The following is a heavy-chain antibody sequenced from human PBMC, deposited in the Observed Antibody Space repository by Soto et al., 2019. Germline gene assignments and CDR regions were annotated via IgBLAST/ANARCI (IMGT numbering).Heavy chain of an antibody. D-gene: IGHD2-2*01. CDR1: GFTFSSYW. Sequence: GGSLRLSCAASGFTFSSYWMSWVRQAPGKGLEWVANIKQDGSEKYYVDSVKGRFTISRDNAKNSLYLQMNSLRAEDTAVYYCATPPGGCSSTSCYHNAFDIWGQGTMVTVSS. J-gene: IGHJ3*02. CDR3: ATPPGGCSSTSCYHNAFDI. V-gene: IGHV3-7*01. CDR2: IKQDGSEK.